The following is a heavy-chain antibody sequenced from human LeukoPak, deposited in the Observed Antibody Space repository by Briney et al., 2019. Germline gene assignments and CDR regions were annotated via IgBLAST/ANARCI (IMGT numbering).Heavy chain of an antibody. CDR2: ISAYNGNT. D-gene: IGHD1-26*01. CDR1: GYTFTSYG. J-gene: IGHJ3*02. Sequence: GASVKVSCKASGYTFTSYGISWVRQAPGQGLEWMGWISAYNGNTNYAQRLQGRVTVTTDTSTSTAYMELRSLRSDDTAVYYCARTRRAHKWELLRVAFDIWGQGTMVTVSS. CDR3: ARTRRAHKWELLRVAFDI. V-gene: IGHV1-18*01.